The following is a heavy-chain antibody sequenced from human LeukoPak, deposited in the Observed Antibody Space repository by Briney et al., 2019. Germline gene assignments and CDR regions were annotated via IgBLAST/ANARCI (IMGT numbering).Heavy chain of an antibody. D-gene: IGHD3-9*01. CDR2: ISSSGTTI. CDR3: ARALTGFIPGN. CDR1: GFTSTDFY. V-gene: IGHV3-11*01. Sequence: GGSLRLSCAASGFTSTDFYMSWIRQAPGKGLEWASYISSSGTTIYYADSVMGRFTISRDNAKNSLYLQMNSLRAEDTAVYYCARALTGFIPGNWGQGTLVTVSS. J-gene: IGHJ1*01.